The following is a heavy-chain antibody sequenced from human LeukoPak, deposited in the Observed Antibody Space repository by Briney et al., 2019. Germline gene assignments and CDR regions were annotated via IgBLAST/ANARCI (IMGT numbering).Heavy chain of an antibody. J-gene: IGHJ4*02. CDR1: GFTFDDYG. D-gene: IGHD3-10*01. CDR3: ARDDYGSGSWNDY. Sequence: PGGSLRLSCAASGFTFDDYGMSWVRQAPGKGLEWVSGILWSGGSTGYADSVKGRFTISRDNAKNSLYLQMNSLRPEDTALYYCARDDYGSGSWNDYWGQGTLVTASS. CDR2: ILWSGGST. V-gene: IGHV3-20*04.